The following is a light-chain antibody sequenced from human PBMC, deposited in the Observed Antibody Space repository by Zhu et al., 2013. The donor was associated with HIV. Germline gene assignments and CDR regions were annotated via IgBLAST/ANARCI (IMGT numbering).Light chain of an antibody. CDR3: NSHRSGTTLVL. V-gene: IGLV2-14*02. CDR2: EVN. J-gene: IGLJ2*01. Sequence: QSALTQPASVSGSLGQSITISCTGTRSDIGSYTLVSWYQQHPGKAPKLVIYEVNRRPSGVSHRFSGSRSGNTASLTISGLQDDDEAEYYCNSHRSGTTLVLFGGGTKVTVL. CDR1: RSDIGSYTL.